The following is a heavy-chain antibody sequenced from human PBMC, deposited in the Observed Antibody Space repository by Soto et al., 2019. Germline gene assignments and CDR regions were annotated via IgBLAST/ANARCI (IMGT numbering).Heavy chain of an antibody. CDR1: GFTFSSYA. J-gene: IGHJ6*02. Sequence: GGSLRLSCAASGFTFSSYAMSWVRQGPGKGLEWVSSISGNGGSTYYADSVKGRFTISRDNAKNSLYLQTNSLRAEDTAVYYCARPTYYYGSGSSEYYYYYGLDVWGQGTTVTVSS. D-gene: IGHD3-10*01. CDR3: ARPTYYYGSGSSEYYYYYGLDV. V-gene: IGHV3-23*01. CDR2: ISGNGGST.